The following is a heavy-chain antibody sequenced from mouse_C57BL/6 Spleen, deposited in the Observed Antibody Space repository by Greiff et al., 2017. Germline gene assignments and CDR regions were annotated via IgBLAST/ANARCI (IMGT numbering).Heavy chain of an antibody. CDR1: GYTFTSYD. CDR2: IYPRDGST. V-gene: IGHV1-85*01. J-gene: IGHJ3*01. CDR3: ARDYGSSYAAY. Sequence: VKLQQSGPELVKPGASVKLSCKASGYTFTSYDINWVKQRPGQGLAWIGWIYPRDGSTKYNEKFKGKATLTVDTSSSTAYMELHSLTSEDSAVYFCARDYGSSYAAYWGQGTLVTVSA. D-gene: IGHD1-1*01.